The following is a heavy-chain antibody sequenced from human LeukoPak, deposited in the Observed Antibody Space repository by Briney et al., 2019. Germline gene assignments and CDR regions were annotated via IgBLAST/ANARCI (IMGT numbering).Heavy chain of an antibody. CDR2: ISGSGGNT. D-gene: IGHD2-2*01. CDR1: RFTFSSYA. V-gene: IGHV3-23*01. Sequence: GGSLRLSCAASRFTFSSYAMNWVRQAPGKGLEWVSAISGSGGNTYYADSVKGRFTISRDNSKNTLYLQMNSLRAEDTAIYYCAKGSTTSCYSHFDYWGQGNLVTVSS. CDR3: AKGSTTSCYSHFDY. J-gene: IGHJ4*02.